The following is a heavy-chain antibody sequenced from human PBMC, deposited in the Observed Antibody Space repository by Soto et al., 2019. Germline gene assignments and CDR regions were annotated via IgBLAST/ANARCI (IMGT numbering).Heavy chain of an antibody. D-gene: IGHD3-3*01. Sequence: SETLSLTCTVSGGSISSSSYYWGWIRQPPGKGLEWIGSIYYSGSTYYNPSLKSRVTISVDTSKNQFSLKLSSVTAADTAVYYCARCGHYEFWSGYYTGDGEAFDIWGQGTMATVSS. V-gene: IGHV4-39*01. J-gene: IGHJ3*02. CDR1: GGSISSSSYY. CDR2: IYYSGST. CDR3: ARCGHYEFWSGYYTGDGEAFDI.